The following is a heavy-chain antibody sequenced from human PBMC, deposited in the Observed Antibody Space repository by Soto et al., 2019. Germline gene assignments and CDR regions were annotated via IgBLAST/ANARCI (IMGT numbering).Heavy chain of an antibody. D-gene: IGHD1-1*01. CDR3: ARDARGHGATTCNVHMDV. V-gene: IGHV1-18*01. Sequence: QVQLVQSGAAMKKPGASVKVSCKASGYTFSTSGISWVRQAPGQGLEWMGWISGYNSSANYAQKVQGRATMSTDTTTNTAYRGQGSQRTDDTDVYYWARDARGHGATTCNVHMDVWGKGTTGTVSS. CDR2: ISGYNSSA. J-gene: IGHJ6*03. CDR1: GYTFSTSG.